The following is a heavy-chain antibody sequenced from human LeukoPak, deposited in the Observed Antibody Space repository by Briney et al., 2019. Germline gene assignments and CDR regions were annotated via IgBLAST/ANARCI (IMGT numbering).Heavy chain of an antibody. CDR2: INHSGST. D-gene: IGHD3-10*01. V-gene: IGHV4-34*01. CDR1: GGSISGYY. J-gene: IGHJ4*02. Sequence: SETLSLTCTVSGGSISGYYWTWIRQPPGKGLEWIGEINHSGSTNYNPSLKSRVTISVDTSKNQFSLKLSSVTAADTAVYYCATGSYYYFDYWGQGTLVTVSS. CDR3: ATGSYYYFDY.